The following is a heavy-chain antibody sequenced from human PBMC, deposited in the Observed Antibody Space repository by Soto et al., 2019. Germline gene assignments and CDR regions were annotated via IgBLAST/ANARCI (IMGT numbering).Heavy chain of an antibody. D-gene: IGHD2-2*01. J-gene: IGHJ6*02. CDR2: IYPGDSDT. Sequence: PGESLKISCKGSGYSFTSYWIGWVRQMPGKGLEWMGIIYPGDSDTRYSPSFQGQVTISADKSISTAYLQWSSLKASDTAMYYCARRRVVVPAAMIGVGYYGMDVWGQGTTVTVSS. V-gene: IGHV5-51*01. CDR1: GYSFTSYW. CDR3: ARRRVVVPAAMIGVGYYGMDV.